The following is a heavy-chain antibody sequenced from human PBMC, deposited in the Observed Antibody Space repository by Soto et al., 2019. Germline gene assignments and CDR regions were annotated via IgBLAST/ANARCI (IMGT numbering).Heavy chain of an antibody. CDR3: ARDEVVGATMTDNWFDP. CDR2: IIPIFGTA. Sequence: SVKVSCKASGGTFSSYAISWVRQAPGQGLEWMGGIIPIFGTANYAQKFQGRVTITADESTSTAYMELSSLRSEDTAVYYCARDEVVGATMTDNWFDPWGQGTLVTVSS. V-gene: IGHV1-69*13. CDR1: GGTFSSYA. J-gene: IGHJ5*02. D-gene: IGHD1-26*01.